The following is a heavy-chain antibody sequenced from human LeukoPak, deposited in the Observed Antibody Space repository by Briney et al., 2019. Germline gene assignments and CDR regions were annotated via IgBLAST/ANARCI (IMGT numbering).Heavy chain of an antibody. CDR2: INHSGST. CDR3: ARWHDLRIRPICPLAAGENY. D-gene: IGHD6-13*01. J-gene: IGHJ4*02. V-gene: IGHV4-34*01. CDR1: GGSFSGYY. Sequence: PSETLSLTCAVYGGSFSGYYWSWIRQPPGKGLEWIGEINHSGSTNYNPSLKSRVTISIDTSKNQFSLKLSSVTAADTAVYYCARWHDLRIRPICPLAAGENYWGQGALVTVSS.